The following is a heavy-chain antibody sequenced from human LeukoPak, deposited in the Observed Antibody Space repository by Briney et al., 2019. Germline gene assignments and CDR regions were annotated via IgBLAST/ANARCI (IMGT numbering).Heavy chain of an antibody. D-gene: IGHD5-18*01. CDR2: IYSGGST. Sequence: GGSLRLSCAASGFTVSSNYMSWVRQAPGKGLEWVSVIYSGGSTYYADSVKGRFTISRDNSKNTLYLQMNSLRAEDTAVYYCARALSAYSERGDYDYYYMDVWGKGTTVTISS. CDR1: GFTVSSNY. J-gene: IGHJ6*03. CDR3: ARALSAYSERGDYDYYYMDV. V-gene: IGHV3-66*01.